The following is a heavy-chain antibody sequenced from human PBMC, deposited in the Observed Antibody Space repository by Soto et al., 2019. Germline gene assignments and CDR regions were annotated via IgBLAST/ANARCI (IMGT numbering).Heavy chain of an antibody. CDR1: GYSFSTYW. D-gene: IGHD2-2*01. V-gene: IGHV5-51*03. CDR3: ARREGERGYQLDY. Sequence: EVQLVQSGAEVKKPGESLKISCKGSGYSFSTYWIGWVRQMPGQGLEWMGIIYPGDSDTRYSPSFEGQVTISVDKSIGTAYLQWSSLKASDTAIYYCARREGERGYQLDYWGQGTLVTVSS. J-gene: IGHJ4*02. CDR2: IYPGDSDT.